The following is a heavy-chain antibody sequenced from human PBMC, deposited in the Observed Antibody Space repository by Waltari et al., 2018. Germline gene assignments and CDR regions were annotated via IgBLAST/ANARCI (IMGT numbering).Heavy chain of an antibody. CDR3: ARESRLYCSSTSCFDAYDYYYYMDV. V-gene: IGHV1-69*05. D-gene: IGHD2-2*01. Sequence: QVQLVQSGAEVKKPGSSVKVSCKASGGTFSSYAISWVRQAPGQGLEWMGGIIPIFGTANYAQKFQGRVTITTDESTSTAYMELSSLRSEDTAVYYCARESRLYCSSTSCFDAYDYYYYMDVWGKGTTVTVSS. J-gene: IGHJ6*03. CDR2: IIPIFGTA. CDR1: GGTFSSYA.